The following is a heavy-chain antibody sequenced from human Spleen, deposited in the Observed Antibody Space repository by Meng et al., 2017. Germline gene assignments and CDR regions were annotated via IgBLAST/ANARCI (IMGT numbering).Heavy chain of an antibody. CDR2: AST. V-gene: IGHV4-61*08. D-gene: IGHD7-27*01. Sequence: QVQLQESGPGRVRPSETLSLICTVSGGSVRSSDYQWSWIRQPPGKGLEWIGSASTNYNPSLKSRLTISLDTPKNQFSLKLTSVTAADTAVYYCARDYWGSLDYWGQGILVTVSS. CDR3: ARDYWGSLDY. CDR1: GGSVRSSDYQ. J-gene: IGHJ4*02.